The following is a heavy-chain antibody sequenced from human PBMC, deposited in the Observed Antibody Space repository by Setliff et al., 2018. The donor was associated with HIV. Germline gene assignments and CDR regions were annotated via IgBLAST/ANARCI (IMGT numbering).Heavy chain of an antibody. CDR3: ARGLKGGGYYFDY. Sequence: SETLSLTCTVSGDSISGYYWSWVRQPPGKGLEWIGYVYYSGSTNYNPSLKSRVTLSFDTSKNNFSLNLNSVTATDTTVYYCARGLKGGGYYFDYWGQGMLVTVSS. J-gene: IGHJ4*01. CDR2: VYYSGST. D-gene: IGHD1-26*01. V-gene: IGHV4-59*01. CDR1: GDSISGYY.